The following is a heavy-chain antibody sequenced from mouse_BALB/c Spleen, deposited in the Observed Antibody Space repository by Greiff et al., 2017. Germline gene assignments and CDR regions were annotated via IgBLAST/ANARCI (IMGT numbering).Heavy chain of an antibody. J-gene: IGHJ1*01. CDR2: IWAGGST. V-gene: IGHV2-9*02. CDR1: GFSLTSYG. Sequence: VKLLESGPGLVAPSQSLSITCTVSGFSLTSYGVHWVRQPPGKGLEWLGVIWAGGSTNYNSALMSRLSISKDNSKSQVFLKMNSLQTDDTAMYYCAREGSMVTRGYFDVWGAGTTVTVSS. D-gene: IGHD2-10*02. CDR3: AREGSMVTRGYFDV.